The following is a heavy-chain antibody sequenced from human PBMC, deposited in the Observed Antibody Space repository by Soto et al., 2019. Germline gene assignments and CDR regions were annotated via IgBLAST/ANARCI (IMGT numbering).Heavy chain of an antibody. CDR3: ARDGLPDDFRSGGYWFDP. CDR1: GFSFSTFA. J-gene: IGHJ5*02. CDR2: ISHDGRNE. V-gene: IGHV3-30-3*01. Sequence: QAYLVESGGDVVQPGRSLRLSCAASGFSFSTFALHWVRQAPGEGLEWVALISHDGRNEKYAESVKGRFTISRDNSKNTVYMQMDSLRLEDTGVYYCARDGLPDDFRSGGYWFDPWGQGTQVTVSS. D-gene: IGHD3-3*01.